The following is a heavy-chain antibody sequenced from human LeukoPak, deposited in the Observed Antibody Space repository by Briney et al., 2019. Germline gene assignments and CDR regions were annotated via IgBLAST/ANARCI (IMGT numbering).Heavy chain of an antibody. CDR1: GFTFSTHA. J-gene: IGHJ4*02. Sequence: GGSLRLSCEASGFTFSTHAMNWIRQTPGKGLEWLSVISGDVQTTTYASSVKGRFTISRDNAENSLYLQMNSLRAEDTAVYYCARDGPPAGAGDFDYWGQGTPVTVSS. D-gene: IGHD3-10*01. CDR2: ISGDVQTT. V-gene: IGHV3-23*01. CDR3: ARDGPPAGAGDFDY.